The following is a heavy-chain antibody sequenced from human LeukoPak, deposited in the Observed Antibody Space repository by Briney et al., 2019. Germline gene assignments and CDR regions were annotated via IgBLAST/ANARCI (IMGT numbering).Heavy chain of an antibody. J-gene: IGHJ4*02. CDR1: GGSISSYY. V-gene: IGHV4-4*07. CDR3: ARGQLYYYDSSGYGYYFDY. CDR2: IYTSGST. D-gene: IGHD3-22*01. Sequence: PSETLSLTCTASGGSISSYYWSWIRQPAGKGLEWIGRIYTSGSTIYNPSLKSRVTMSVDTSKNQFSLKQSSVTAADTAVYYCARGQLYYYDSSGYGYYFDYWGQGTLVTVSS.